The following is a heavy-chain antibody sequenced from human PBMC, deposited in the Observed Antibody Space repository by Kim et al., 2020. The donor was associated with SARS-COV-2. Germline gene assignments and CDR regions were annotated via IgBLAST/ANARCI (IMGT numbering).Heavy chain of an antibody. Sequence: SETLSLTCTVSGGSISSGGYYWSWIRQHPGKGLEWIGYIYYSGSTYYNPSLKSRVTISVDTSKNQFSLKLSSVTAADTAVYYCARDRYCGGDCSHKYYYYCGMDVWGQGTTVTVSS. D-gene: IGHD2-21*02. CDR2: IYYSGST. V-gene: IGHV4-31*03. J-gene: IGHJ6*02. CDR1: GGSISSGGYY. CDR3: ARDRYCGGDCSHKYYYYCGMDV.